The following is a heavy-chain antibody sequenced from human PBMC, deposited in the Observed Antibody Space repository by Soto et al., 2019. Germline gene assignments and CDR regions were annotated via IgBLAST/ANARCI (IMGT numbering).Heavy chain of an antibody. CDR2: IGTAGDT. D-gene: IGHD6-13*01. Sequence: EVQLVESGGGLVQPGGSLRLSCAASGFTFSSYDMHWVRQATGKGLEWVSAIGTAGDTYYPGSVKGRFTISRENAKNSLYLQMNSLRAGDTAVYYCARAPQQLWWYFDLWGRGTLVTVS. J-gene: IGHJ2*01. CDR1: GFTFSSYD. CDR3: ARAPQQLWWYFDL. V-gene: IGHV3-13*04.